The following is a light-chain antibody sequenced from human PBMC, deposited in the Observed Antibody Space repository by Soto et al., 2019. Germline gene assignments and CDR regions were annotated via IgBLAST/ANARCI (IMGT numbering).Light chain of an antibody. Sequence: AIRMTQSPSSLSASTGDRVTITCRASQGISSYLAWYQQKPGKAPKLLIYAASTLQSVVPSRFSGSGSGTDFTLTIRCLQSEDFATYYCQQYYSYPWTFGQGTKVDIK. V-gene: IGKV1-8*01. CDR2: AAS. J-gene: IGKJ1*01. CDR3: QQYYSYPWT. CDR1: QGISSY.